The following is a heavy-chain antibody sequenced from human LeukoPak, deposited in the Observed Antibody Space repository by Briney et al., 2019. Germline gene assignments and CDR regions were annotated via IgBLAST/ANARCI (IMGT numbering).Heavy chain of an antibody. D-gene: IGHD2-15*01. CDR3: ARAATSGDWFDP. Sequence: ASVKVSCKASGGTFSSYAISWVRQAPGQGLEWMGRIIPIFGTANYAQKFQGRVTITTDESTSTAYMELSRLRSDDTAVYYCARAATSGDWFDPWGQGTLVTVSS. CDR1: GGTFSSYA. J-gene: IGHJ5*02. V-gene: IGHV1-69*05. CDR2: IIPIFGTA.